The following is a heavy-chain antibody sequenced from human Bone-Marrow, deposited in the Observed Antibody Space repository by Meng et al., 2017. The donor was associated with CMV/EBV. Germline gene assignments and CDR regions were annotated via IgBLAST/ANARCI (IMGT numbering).Heavy chain of an antibody. CDR3: ARDRPTYYDFWSGHNGFYGMDV. J-gene: IGHJ6*02. V-gene: IGHV1-46*01. D-gene: IGHD3-3*01. Sequence: ASVKVSCKASGYTFTSYYMHWVRQAPGQGLEWMGIINPSGGSTSYAQKFQGRVTMTRDTSTSTVYMELSSLRSEDTAVYYCARDRPTYYDFWSGHNGFYGMDVWGQGTTVTVSS. CDR1: GYTFTSYY. CDR2: INPSGGST.